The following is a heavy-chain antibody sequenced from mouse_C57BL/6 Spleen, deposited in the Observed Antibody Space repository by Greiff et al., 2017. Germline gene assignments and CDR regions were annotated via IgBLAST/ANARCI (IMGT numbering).Heavy chain of an antibody. D-gene: IGHD1-1*01. CDR3: ARRSYYYDSSNWYFDV. J-gene: IGHJ1*03. Sequence: QVQLQQSGPELVKPGASVKISCKASGYAFSSSWMNWVKQRPGKGLEWIGRIYPGDGDTNYNGKFKGKATLTADKSSSTAYMQLSSLTSEDSAVYFCARRSYYYDSSNWYFDVWGTGTTVTVSS. CDR1: GYAFSSSW. CDR2: IYPGDGDT. V-gene: IGHV1-82*01.